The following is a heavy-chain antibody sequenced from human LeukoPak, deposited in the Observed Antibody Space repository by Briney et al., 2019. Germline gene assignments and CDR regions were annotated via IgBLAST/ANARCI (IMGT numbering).Heavy chain of an antibody. CDR1: GGSLIGFH. CDR2: VNHRGVT. CDR3: ARDPSTVIGVSYYFDF. Sequence: SEILSLTCEVSGGSLIGFHWNWIRQSPTKGLEWIGEVNHRGVTNYNPSLKSRVTISLDTSKSQFSLNLRSMTAADTAVYYCARDPSTVIGVSYYFDFWGQGTQVTVSS. J-gene: IGHJ4*02. V-gene: IGHV4-34*01. D-gene: IGHD4-17*01.